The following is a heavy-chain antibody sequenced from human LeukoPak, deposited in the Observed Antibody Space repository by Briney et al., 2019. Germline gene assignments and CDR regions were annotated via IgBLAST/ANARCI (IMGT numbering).Heavy chain of an antibody. D-gene: IGHD2-2*02. CDR3: ARDLVVVPAVILGY. J-gene: IGHJ4*02. V-gene: IGHV1-46*01. CDR2: INPSGGST. Sequence: GATVKVSCNASGYTFTSYYMHWVRQAPGQGLEWMGIINPSGGSTSYAQKFQGRVTMTTDTSTSTAYMELRSLRSDDTAVYYCARDLVVVPAVILGYWGQGTLVTVSS. CDR1: GYTFTSYY.